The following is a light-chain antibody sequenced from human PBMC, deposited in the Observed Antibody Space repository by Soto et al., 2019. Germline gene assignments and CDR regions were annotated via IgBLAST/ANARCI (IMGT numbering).Light chain of an antibody. Sequence: DIQMTQSPSSLSASIGDRVTITCRANQTIANYLNWYQQNPGKAPKLLIYAASSLQGGVPSRFSGSGSGTDFTLTITSLQPEDFSTYYCQHSYILFPTTFGQGTKVDIK. V-gene: IGKV1-39*01. J-gene: IGKJ1*01. CDR2: AAS. CDR1: QTIANY. CDR3: QHSYILFPTT.